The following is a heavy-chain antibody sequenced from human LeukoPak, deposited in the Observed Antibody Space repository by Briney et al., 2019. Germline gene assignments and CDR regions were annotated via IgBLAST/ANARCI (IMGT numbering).Heavy chain of an antibody. CDR2: INPSGGST. D-gene: IGHD3-10*01. CDR1: GYTFTSYY. CDR3: ARDPDYYYGSGSYPTVDY. V-gene: IGHV1-46*01. J-gene: IGHJ4*02. Sequence: ASVKVSCKASGYTFTSYYMHWVRQAPGQGLEWMGIINPSGGSTSYAQKFQGRVTMTRDMSTSTVYMELSSLRSEDTAVYYCARDPDYYYGSGSYPTVDYWGQGTLVTVSS.